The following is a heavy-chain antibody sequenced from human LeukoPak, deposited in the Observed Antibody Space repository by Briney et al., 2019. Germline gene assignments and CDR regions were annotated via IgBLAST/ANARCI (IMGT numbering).Heavy chain of an antibody. Sequence: GESLKISCKGSGYSFTSYWIGWVRQMPGKGLDWMGIIYPGDSDTRYSPSFQGQVTISADKSISTAYLQWSSLKASDTAMYYCARRGEDYDILTGYYTGWGQGTLVTVSS. D-gene: IGHD3-9*01. V-gene: IGHV5-51*01. J-gene: IGHJ4*02. CDR3: ARRGEDYDILTGYYTG. CDR2: IYPGDSDT. CDR1: GYSFTSYW.